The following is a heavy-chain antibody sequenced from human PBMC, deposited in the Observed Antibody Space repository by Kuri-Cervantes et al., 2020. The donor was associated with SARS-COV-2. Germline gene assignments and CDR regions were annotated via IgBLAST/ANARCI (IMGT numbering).Heavy chain of an antibody. CDR2: INHSGST. J-gene: IGHJ6*02. V-gene: IGHV4-34*01. CDR3: ARVVGDTAMGYGMDV. Sequence: ACAVYGGSFSGYYWSWIRQPPGKGLEWIGEINHSGSTNYNPSLKSRVTISVDTSQNQFSLKLSSVTAADTAVYYWARVVGDTAMGYGMDVWGQGTTVTVSS. CDR1: GGSFSGYY. D-gene: IGHD5-18*01.